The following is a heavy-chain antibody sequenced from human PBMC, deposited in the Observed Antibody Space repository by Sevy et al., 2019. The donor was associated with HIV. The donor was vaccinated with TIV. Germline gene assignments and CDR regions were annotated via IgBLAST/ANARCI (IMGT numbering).Heavy chain of an antibody. CDR1: GFTFKNYA. D-gene: IGHD4-17*01. Sequence: GGSLRLSCAAPGFTFKNYAMVWVRRAPGKGLEWVSGINNSGGTTYYADSVKGRFTISRDNSKNTLYLQMNSLRAEDTAIYYGASVADSVSTLNWFDPWGQGTLVTVSS. CDR3: ASVADSVSTLNWFDP. V-gene: IGHV3-23*01. J-gene: IGHJ5*02. CDR2: INNSGGTT.